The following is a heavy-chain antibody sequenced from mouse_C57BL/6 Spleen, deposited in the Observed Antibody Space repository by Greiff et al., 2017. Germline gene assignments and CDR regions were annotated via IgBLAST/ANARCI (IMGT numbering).Heavy chain of an antibody. D-gene: IGHD1-1*01. V-gene: IGHV1-64*01. CDR3: ARLLRYAMDY. CDR1: GYTFTSYW. CDR2: IHPNSGST. J-gene: IGHJ4*01. Sequence: QVQLQQPGAELVKPGASVKLSCKASGYTFTSYWMHWVKQRPGQGLEWIGMIHPNSGSTNYNEKVKSKATLTVDKSSSTAYMQLISLTSEDSAVYYCARLLRYAMDYWGQGTSVTVSA.